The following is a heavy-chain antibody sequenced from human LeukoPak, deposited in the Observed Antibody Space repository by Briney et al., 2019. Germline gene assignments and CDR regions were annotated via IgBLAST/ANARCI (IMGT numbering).Heavy chain of an antibody. D-gene: IGHD2-15*01. J-gene: IGHJ4*02. Sequence: GSLRLSCAASGLTFSSDSMNSVRRAPGKGVEWVSSISSSSSYIYYADSVKVRFTISRDNAKSSLFLQMSSLRAEDTAVYYCAGALSGGPFDYWGQGTLVTVSS. CDR2: ISSSSSYI. CDR1: GLTFSSDS. CDR3: AGALSGGPFDY. V-gene: IGHV3-21*01.